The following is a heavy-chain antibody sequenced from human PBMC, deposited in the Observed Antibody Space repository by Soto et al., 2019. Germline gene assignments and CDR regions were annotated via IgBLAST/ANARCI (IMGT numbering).Heavy chain of an antibody. V-gene: IGHV4-34*01. Sequence: QVQLQQWGAGLLKPSETLSLTCAVYGGSVNSGNYYWSWIRQPPGKGLEWIGGMSHSGGTHFKPSLKSRVTISVDTSKNQFSLKMSSVTAADTALYYCARVERGTATTVVDAFDIWGPGTLVTVSS. D-gene: IGHD1-1*01. CDR2: MSHSGGT. CDR3: ARVERGTATTVVDAFDI. J-gene: IGHJ3*02. CDR1: GGSVNSGNYY.